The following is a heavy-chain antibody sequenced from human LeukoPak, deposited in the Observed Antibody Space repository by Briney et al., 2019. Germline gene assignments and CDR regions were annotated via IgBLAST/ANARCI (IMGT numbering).Heavy chain of an antibody. CDR3: ESARGAFDV. D-gene: IGHD3-10*01. Sequence: PGGSLRLSCAASGFTFSDYYMSWIRQAPGKGLEWVSYISNTGSTTHYADSVKGRFTISRDNSKNTLYLQMNSLRAEDTAVYYCESARGAFDVWGQGTMVTVSS. CDR2: ISNTGSTT. CDR1: GFTFSDYY. V-gene: IGHV3-11*01. J-gene: IGHJ3*01.